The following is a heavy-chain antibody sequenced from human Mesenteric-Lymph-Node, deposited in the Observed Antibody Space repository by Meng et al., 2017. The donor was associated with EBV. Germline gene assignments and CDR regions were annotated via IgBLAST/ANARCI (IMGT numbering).Heavy chain of an antibody. CDR1: GFTFSSYS. CDR2: ISSSSSYI. Sequence: EVQLVESGGGLVKPGGSLRLSCAASGFTFSSYSMNWVRQAPGKGLEWVSSISSSSSYIYYADSVKGRFTISRDNAKNSLYLQMNSLRAEDTAVYYCARYYGGNSFWYFDFWGRGPLGTVDS. CDR3: ARYYGGNSFWYFDF. D-gene: IGHD4-23*01. J-gene: IGHJ2*01. V-gene: IGHV3-21*01.